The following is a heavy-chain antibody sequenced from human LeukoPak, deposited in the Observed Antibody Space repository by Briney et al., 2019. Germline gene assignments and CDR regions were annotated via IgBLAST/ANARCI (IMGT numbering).Heavy chain of an antibody. V-gene: IGHV1-18*01. CDR3: ARAGPPTIFGVVTAYYYYYGMDV. CDR1: GYTFTIYS. J-gene: IGHJ6*02. D-gene: IGHD3-3*01. Sequence: ASVKVSCKASGYTFTIYSISWVRHAPGQGLEWMGWISAYNGNTNYAQKLQGRVTMTTDTSTSTAYMELRSLRSDDTAVYYCARAGPPTIFGVVTAYYYYYGMDVWGQGTTVTVSS. CDR2: ISAYNGNT.